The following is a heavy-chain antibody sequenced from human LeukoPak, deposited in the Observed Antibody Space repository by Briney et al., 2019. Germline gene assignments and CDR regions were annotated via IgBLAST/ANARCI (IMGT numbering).Heavy chain of an antibody. J-gene: IGHJ4*02. CDR1: GFTFSRYG. V-gene: IGHV3-30*18. Sequence: GVSLRLSCAASGFTFSRYGMHWVRQAPGKGLEWVAVISHDGSDKYYGDSVKGRFTISRDNSKNTLYLQTNSLTADDTAVYYCAKDYGTARTVVVGAPLDYWGQGTLVTVSS. D-gene: IGHD2-15*01. CDR2: ISHDGSDK. CDR3: AKDYGTARTVVVGAPLDY.